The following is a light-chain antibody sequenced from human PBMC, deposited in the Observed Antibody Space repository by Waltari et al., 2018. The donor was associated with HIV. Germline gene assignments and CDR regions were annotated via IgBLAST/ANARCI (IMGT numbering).Light chain of an antibody. CDR2: DND. CDR1: SSNIGKSY. J-gene: IGLJ2*01. Sequence: QSVLTQPPSVSAAPGQTVTISCPGSSSNIGKSYVSWYQQVPETAPKLLIYDNDKRPSGIPDRFSGSKSGTSATLGITGLQTGDEADYYCGTWDSSLSAMVFGGGTKLTVL. V-gene: IGLV1-51*01. CDR3: GTWDSSLSAMV.